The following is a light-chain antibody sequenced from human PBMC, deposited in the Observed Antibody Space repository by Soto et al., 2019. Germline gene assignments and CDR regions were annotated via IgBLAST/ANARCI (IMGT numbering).Light chain of an antibody. CDR2: AAS. Sequence: DIQMTQSPSSVSASIGDRVTISCRASQSIYKWLVWYQQKPGKAPKLLIYAASSLQSGVPSRFSGSGYGTDCTLTISSLQPEDFATYYCQQADSFPLSIGGGTKVEI. CDR1: QSIYKW. J-gene: IGKJ4*01. CDR3: QQADSFPLS. V-gene: IGKV1-12*01.